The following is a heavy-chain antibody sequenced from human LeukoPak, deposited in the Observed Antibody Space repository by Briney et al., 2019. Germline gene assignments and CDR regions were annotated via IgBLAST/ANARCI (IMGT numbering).Heavy chain of an antibody. CDR2: INWNGGST. CDR3: AGTSSESAFDI. J-gene: IGHJ3*02. V-gene: IGHV3-20*04. D-gene: IGHD6-19*01. CDR1: GFTFSSYG. Sequence: GGSLRLSCAASGFTFSSYGMSWARQAPGKGLEWVSGINWNGGSTGYADSVKGRFTISRDNAKNSLYLQMNSLRAEDTALYYCAGTSSESAFDIWGQGTMVTVSS.